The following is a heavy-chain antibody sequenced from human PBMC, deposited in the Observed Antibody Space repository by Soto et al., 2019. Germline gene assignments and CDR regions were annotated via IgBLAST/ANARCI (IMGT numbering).Heavy chain of an antibody. J-gene: IGHJ6*02. V-gene: IGHV3-33*01. D-gene: IGHD5-12*01. CDR1: GFTFSSYG. CDR2: VWYDGGNK. CDR3: VRAAGYSGNDYVYYYGMDV. Sequence: QVQLVESGGGVVQPGRSLRLSCAASGFTFSSYGMHWVRQAPGKGLEWVALVWYDGGNKYYADSVKGRLTISRDNSKNALYLQMNSLRDADTAVYYCVRAAGYSGNDYVYYYGMDVWGQGTRVTVSS.